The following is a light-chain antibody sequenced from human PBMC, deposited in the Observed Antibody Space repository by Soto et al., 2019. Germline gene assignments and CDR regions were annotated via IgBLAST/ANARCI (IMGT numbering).Light chain of an antibody. Sequence: QSALTQPASVSGSPGQSITISCTGTSSDVGSYNLVSWYQQNPGKAPKLMIYEGTKRPSGVSDRFSGSKSGNTASMTISGLQAEDEAYYYRCSYSHDTRSGTVVFGGGTKLTVL. CDR3: CSYSHDTRSGTVV. CDR1: SSDVGSYNL. CDR2: EGT. V-gene: IGLV2-23*01. J-gene: IGLJ2*01.